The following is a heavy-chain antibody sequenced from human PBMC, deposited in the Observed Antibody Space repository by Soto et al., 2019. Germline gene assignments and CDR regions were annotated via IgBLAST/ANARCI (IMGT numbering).Heavy chain of an antibody. CDR1: GGSISSGGYY. V-gene: IGHV4-31*03. D-gene: IGHD3-10*01. Sequence: PSETLSLTCTVSGGSISSGGYYWSWIRQHPGKGLEWIGYIYYSGSTYYNPSLKSRVTISVDTSKNQFSLKLSSVTAADTAVYYCARDGGSNMVRGGPAFDIWGQGTMVTVSS. CDR2: IYYSGST. J-gene: IGHJ3*02. CDR3: ARDGGSNMVRGGPAFDI.